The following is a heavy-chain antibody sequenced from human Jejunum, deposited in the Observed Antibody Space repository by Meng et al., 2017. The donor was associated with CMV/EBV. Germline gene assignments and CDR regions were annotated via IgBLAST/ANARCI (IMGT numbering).Heavy chain of an antibody. CDR3: ASEQSSSYAFDI. D-gene: IGHD6-6*01. V-gene: IGHV3-74*03. CDR1: AFTFSDYW. CDR2: INNDGGTT. J-gene: IGHJ3*02. Sequence: ASAFTFSDYWRHWVRQAPGKGLVWVSRINNDGGTTVYADSVKGRFTISRDNAKNTLSLQMNSLRGEDTAVYYCASEQSSSYAFDIWGQGTVVTVSS.